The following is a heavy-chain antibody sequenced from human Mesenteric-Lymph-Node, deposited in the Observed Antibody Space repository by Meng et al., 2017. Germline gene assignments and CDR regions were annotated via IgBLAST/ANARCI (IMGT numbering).Heavy chain of an antibody. CDR2: IKQDGSEK. V-gene: IGHV3-7*01. CDR1: GFTFSSYW. Sequence: GESLKISCAASGFTFSSYWMSWVRQAPGKGLEWVANIKQDGSEKHYVDSVKGRFTISRDNAKNSLYLQMNSLRAEDTAVYYCARDPTYYYGSGDDGAFDIWGQGTMVTVSS. D-gene: IGHD3-10*01. J-gene: IGHJ3*02. CDR3: ARDPTYYYGSGDDGAFDI.